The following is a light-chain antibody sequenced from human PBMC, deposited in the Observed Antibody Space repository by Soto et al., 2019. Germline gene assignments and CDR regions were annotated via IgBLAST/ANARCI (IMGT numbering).Light chain of an antibody. CDR3: WTWDSSLSAGV. Sequence: QSVLTQPPSVSAAPGQTVTISCSGSSSNIGENFVSWYQHIPGTAPKLVIHDTSGRPSGIPDRFSGSKSGTSAILGITGLQPGDEATYYCWTWDSSLSAGVFGGGTKLTVL. CDR2: DTS. V-gene: IGLV1-51*01. J-gene: IGLJ3*02. CDR1: SSNIGENF.